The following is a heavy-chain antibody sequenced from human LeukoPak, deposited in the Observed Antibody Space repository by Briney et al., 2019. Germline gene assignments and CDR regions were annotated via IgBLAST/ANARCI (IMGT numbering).Heavy chain of an antibody. CDR1: GFIFSNAW. CDR2: IKSKTDGETT. CDR3: TAWISN. J-gene: IGHJ4*02. D-gene: IGHD3-3*02. Sequence: AGGSLRLSCAASGFIFSNAWMNWVRQAPGKGLEWVGRIKSKTDGETTDYAAPVKGRFTISRDDSKNTLYLQMNSLKTEDTAEYHCTAWISNWGQGTLVTVSS. V-gene: IGHV3-15*01.